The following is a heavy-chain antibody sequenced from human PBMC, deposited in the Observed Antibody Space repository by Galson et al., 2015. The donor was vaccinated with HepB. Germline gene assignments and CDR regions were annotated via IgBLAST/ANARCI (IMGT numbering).Heavy chain of an antibody. CDR1: GFTFSNAW. J-gene: IGHJ6*02. CDR3: TTDQGYYGSGSYYGMDV. Sequence: SLRLSCAASGFTFSNAWMNWVRQAPGKGLEWVGRIKSKTDGGTTDYAAPVKGRFTISRDDSKNTLYLQMNSLKTEDTAVYYCTTDQGYYGSGSYYGMDVWGQGTTVTVSS. D-gene: IGHD3-10*01. V-gene: IGHV3-15*07. CDR2: IKSKTDGGTT.